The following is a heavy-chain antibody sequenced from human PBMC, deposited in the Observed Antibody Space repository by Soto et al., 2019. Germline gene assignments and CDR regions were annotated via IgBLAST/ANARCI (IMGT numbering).Heavy chain of an antibody. CDR1: GGSISSGGYY. V-gene: IGHV4-31*03. Sequence: QVQLQESGPGLVKPSQTLSLTCTVSGGSISSGGYYWSWISQHPGKGLEWIGYIYYSGSTYYNPSLKSRVTISVDTSKNQFSLKLSSVTAADTAVYYCARTGERWILGYYFDYWGQGTLVTVSS. D-gene: IGHD2-2*03. CDR3: ARTGERWILGYYFDY. J-gene: IGHJ4*02. CDR2: IYYSGST.